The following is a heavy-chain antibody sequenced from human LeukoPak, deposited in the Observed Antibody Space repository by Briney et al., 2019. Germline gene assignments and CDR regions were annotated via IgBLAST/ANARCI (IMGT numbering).Heavy chain of an antibody. CDR1: GGSFSGYY. Sequence: PSETLSLTCAVYGGSFSGYYWSWIRQPPGKGLEWIGEINHSGSTNYNPSLKSRVTISVDTSKNQFSPKLSSVTAADTAVYYCARVVYCSSTSCSYYGMDVWGKGTTVTVSS. CDR2: INHSGST. V-gene: IGHV4-34*01. J-gene: IGHJ6*04. D-gene: IGHD2-2*01. CDR3: ARVVYCSSTSCSYYGMDV.